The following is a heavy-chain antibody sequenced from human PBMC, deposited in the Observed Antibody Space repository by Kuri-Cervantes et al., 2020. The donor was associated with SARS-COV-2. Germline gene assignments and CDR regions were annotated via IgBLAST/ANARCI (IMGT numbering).Heavy chain of an antibody. D-gene: IGHD2-15*01. V-gene: IGHV4-39*01. CDR1: GGSISSGDYY. Sequence: SETLSLTCTVSGGSISSGDYYWSWIRQPPGKGLEWIGEINHSGSTNYNPSLKSRVTISVDTSKNQFSLKLSSVTAADTAVYYCARHLRGIVVVVAAFDYWGQGTLVTVSS. J-gene: IGHJ4*02. CDR2: INHSGST. CDR3: ARHLRGIVVVVAAFDY.